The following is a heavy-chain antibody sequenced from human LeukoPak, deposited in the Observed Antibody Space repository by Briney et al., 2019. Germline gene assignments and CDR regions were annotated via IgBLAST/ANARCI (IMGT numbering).Heavy chain of an antibody. Sequence: TSETLSLTCTVSGGSISSYYWSWIRQPPGKGLEWIGSIYYSGSTYYNPSLKGRVTISVDTSKNQFSLKLSSVTAADTAVYYCARRGSGWYYFDYWGQGTLVTVSS. CDR3: ARRGSGWYYFDY. J-gene: IGHJ4*02. V-gene: IGHV4-39*01. CDR1: GGSISSYY. CDR2: IYYSGST. D-gene: IGHD6-19*01.